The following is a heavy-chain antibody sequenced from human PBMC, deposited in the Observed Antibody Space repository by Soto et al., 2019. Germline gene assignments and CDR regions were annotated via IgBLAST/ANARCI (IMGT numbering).Heavy chain of an antibody. CDR1: GFTFSSYG. CDR3: ARLWYYDILTGYSPNDAFDI. CDR2: IWYDGSNK. Sequence: LSLTCAASGFTFSSYGMHWVRQAPGKGLEWVAVIWYDGSNKYYADSVKGRFTISRDNSKNTLYLQMNSLRAEDTAVYYCARLWYYDILTGYSPNDAFDIWGQGTMVTVSS. J-gene: IGHJ3*02. D-gene: IGHD3-9*01. V-gene: IGHV3-33*01.